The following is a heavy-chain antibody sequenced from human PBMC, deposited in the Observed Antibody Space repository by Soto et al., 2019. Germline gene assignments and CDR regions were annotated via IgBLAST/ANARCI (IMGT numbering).Heavy chain of an antibody. Sequence: PGQFCVGSGFTFRNYGMPWVGKPPGQGLEWVARISDDGDQRYYADSVRGRPSLSRDKAKDTLYRQMNSVGPDDTAVYFCAKARVRIVGSNSFDHWGHGT. CDR1: GFTFRNYG. V-gene: IGHV3-30*18. D-gene: IGHD1-26*01. CDR2: ISDDGDQR. CDR3: AKARVRIVGSNSFDH. J-gene: IGHJ4*01.